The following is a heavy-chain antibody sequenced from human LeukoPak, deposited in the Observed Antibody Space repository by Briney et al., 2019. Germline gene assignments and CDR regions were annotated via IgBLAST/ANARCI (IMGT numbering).Heavy chain of an antibody. CDR3: ARGAGRSGDIVVVVAATEPYYFDY. D-gene: IGHD2-15*01. J-gene: IGHJ4*02. CDR1: GGSISSSSYY. Sequence: PSETLSLTCTVSGGSISSSSYYWGWIRQPPGKGLEWIGSIYYSGSTYYNPSLKSRVTISVDTSKNQFSLKLSSVTAADTAVYYCARGAGRSGDIVVVVAATEPYYFDYWGQGTLVTVSS. CDR2: IYYSGST. V-gene: IGHV4-39*07.